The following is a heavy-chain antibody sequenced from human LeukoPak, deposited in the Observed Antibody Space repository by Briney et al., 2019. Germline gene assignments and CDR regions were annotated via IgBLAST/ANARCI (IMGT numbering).Heavy chain of an antibody. CDR2: ISWNSGSI. CDR1: GVTFDDYA. Sequence: PGGSLRLSCAASGVTFDDYAMHWVRQALGKGLEWVSGISWNSGSIGYADSVKGRFTISRDNAKNSLYLQMNSLRAEDTALYYCAKDMGIAVAGFDYWGQGTLVTVSS. V-gene: IGHV3-9*01. CDR3: AKDMGIAVAGFDY. J-gene: IGHJ4*02. D-gene: IGHD6-19*01.